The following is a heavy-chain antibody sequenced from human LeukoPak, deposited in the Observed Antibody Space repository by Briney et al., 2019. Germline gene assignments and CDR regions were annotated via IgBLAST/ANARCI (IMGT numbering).Heavy chain of an antibody. J-gene: IGHJ6*02. CDR2: VSAYDGST. CDR3: ARGGRDGMDV. D-gene: IGHD3-10*01. V-gene: IGHV1-18*01. Sequence: ASVKVTCKASGYSFTSYGFTWVRRAPGQGLEWMGWVSAYDGSTNYAQKIRGRVTMTTDASKNTVYMELRSLRFDDTAVYYCARGGRDGMDVWGQGTTVTVSS. CDR1: GYSFTSYG.